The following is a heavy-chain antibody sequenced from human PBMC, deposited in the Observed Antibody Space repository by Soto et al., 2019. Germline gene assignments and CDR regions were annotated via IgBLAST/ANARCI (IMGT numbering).Heavy chain of an antibody. V-gene: IGHV4-4*02. CDR1: GGSISSSNW. CDR3: ERRDPLPATTPYYYSGLNV. D-gene: IGHD2-15*01. Sequence: SETLSLTCAVSGGSISSSNWWSWVRQPPGKGLEWIGEIFHSGSTKYNPSLKSRVTISIDKSKNQLSLKLRSVTAADTAVYYCERRDPLPATTPYYYSGLNVWGQGTTVTVSS. CDR2: IFHSGST. J-gene: IGHJ6*02.